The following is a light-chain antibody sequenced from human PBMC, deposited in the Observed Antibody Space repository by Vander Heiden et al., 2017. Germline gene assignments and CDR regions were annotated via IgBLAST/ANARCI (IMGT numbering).Light chain of an antibody. Sequence: DVQMTQSPSTLSASVGDRVTITCRASQSISSLLAWYQQKPWKAPKLLIYDASTLQSGVPSSFSGSGSWTEFTLTIRSLQPDDFATYYFQEDYSFPSTFGQGTKLEIK. CDR3: QEDYSFPST. CDR1: QSISSL. V-gene: IGKV1-5*01. J-gene: IGKJ2*01. CDR2: DAS.